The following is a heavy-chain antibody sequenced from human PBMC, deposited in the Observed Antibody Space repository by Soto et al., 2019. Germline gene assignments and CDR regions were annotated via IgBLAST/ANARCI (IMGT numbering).Heavy chain of an antibody. CDR2: IYYTGST. D-gene: IGHD3-3*01. Sequence: SETLSLTCTVSGRPITGDYWGWIRQPPGKALEYIGHIYYTGSTRYNPSLTSRVTISLDTSREQFSLKLTSVTAADTAVYYCAKGKATTVFGVNTLFDYWGQGTLVPVSS. J-gene: IGHJ4*02. CDR3: AKGKATTVFGVNTLFDY. V-gene: IGHV4-59*01. CDR1: GRPITGDY.